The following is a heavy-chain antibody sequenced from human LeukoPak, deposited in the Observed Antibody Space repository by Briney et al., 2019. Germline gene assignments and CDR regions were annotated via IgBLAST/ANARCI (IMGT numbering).Heavy chain of an antibody. Sequence: GGSLRLSCATSGFIFNTFWMSWVRQAPGKGLEWVANINQDGSEKYYVDSVKGRFTISRDDAKNSLYLQMKSLRAEDTGVYHCVRGGQGLDYWGQGTLVTVSS. V-gene: IGHV3-7*03. CDR2: INQDGSEK. CDR1: GFIFNTFW. CDR3: VRGGQGLDY. J-gene: IGHJ4*02.